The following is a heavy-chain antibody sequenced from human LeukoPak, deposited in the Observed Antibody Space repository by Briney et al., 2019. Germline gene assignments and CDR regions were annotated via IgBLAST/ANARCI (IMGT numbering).Heavy chain of an antibody. V-gene: IGHV3-21*01. Sequence: PGGSLGLSCAASGFTFSSYSMNWVRQAPGKGLEWVSFISTSSSYIYYADSLKGRFTISRDNAKKSLYLQINSLRAEDTAVYYCARVTRGGYDGYFDYWGQGTLVTVSS. CDR2: ISTSSSYI. CDR1: GFTFSSYS. J-gene: IGHJ4*02. D-gene: IGHD5-12*01. CDR3: ARVTRGGYDGYFDY.